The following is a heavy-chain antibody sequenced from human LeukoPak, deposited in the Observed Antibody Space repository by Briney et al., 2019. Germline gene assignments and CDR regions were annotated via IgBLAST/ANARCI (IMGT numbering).Heavy chain of an antibody. Sequence: GGSLRLSCAASGFTFTNYPMTWVRQAPGKGLEWVSGISEGVGNTYYADSVKGRFTISRDHSKNTLYLQMNSLRAEDTALYYCAKREKGTTGRFFDYWGQGTLVTVSS. CDR3: AKREKGTTGRFFDY. D-gene: IGHD4-17*01. V-gene: IGHV3-23*01. CDR1: GFTFTNYP. CDR2: ISEGVGNT. J-gene: IGHJ4*02.